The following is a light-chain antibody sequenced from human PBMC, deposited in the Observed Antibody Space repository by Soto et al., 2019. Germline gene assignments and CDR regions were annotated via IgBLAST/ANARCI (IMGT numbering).Light chain of an antibody. Sequence: QSPGTLSVSPGERVTLSCRPSQSVGRNLAWYQQKPGQAPRLLIYTTSTRAPGIPARFSGSGSGTEFTLTIRSLQSEDVAVYYCQQYNNWPVSFGGGTKVEI. J-gene: IGKJ4*01. CDR1: QSVGRN. CDR3: QQYNNWPVS. CDR2: TTS. V-gene: IGKV3-15*01.